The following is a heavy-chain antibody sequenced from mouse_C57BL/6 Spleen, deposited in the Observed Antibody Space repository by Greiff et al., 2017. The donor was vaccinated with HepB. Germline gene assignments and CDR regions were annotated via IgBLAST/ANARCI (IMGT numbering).Heavy chain of an antibody. J-gene: IGHJ4*01. V-gene: IGHV1-18*01. CDR2: INPNNGGT. CDR1: GYTFTDYN. CDR3: ARSGSSGYEAMDY. D-gene: IGHD3-2*02. Sequence: VQLQQSGPELVKPGASVKIPCKASGYTFTDYNMDWVKQSHGKSLEWIGDINPNNGGTIYNQKFKGKATLTVDKSSSTAYMELRSLTSEDTAVYDCARSGSSGYEAMDYWGQGTSVTVSS.